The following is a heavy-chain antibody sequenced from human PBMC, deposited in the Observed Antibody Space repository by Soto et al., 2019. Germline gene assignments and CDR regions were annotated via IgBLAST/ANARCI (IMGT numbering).Heavy chain of an antibody. Sequence: QITLKESGPTLVKPTQTLTLTCTFSGFSLSTSGVGVGRIRQPPGKALEWLALIYWNDDKRYSPSLKSRLTITKDTSKNQVVLTMTNMDPVDTATYYCAHDSLTPALLPYYYDSSGYWQYYFDYWGQGTLVTVSS. J-gene: IGHJ4*02. D-gene: IGHD3-22*01. CDR2: IYWNDDK. CDR1: GFSLSTSGVG. CDR3: AHDSLTPALLPYYYDSSGYWQYYFDY. V-gene: IGHV2-5*01.